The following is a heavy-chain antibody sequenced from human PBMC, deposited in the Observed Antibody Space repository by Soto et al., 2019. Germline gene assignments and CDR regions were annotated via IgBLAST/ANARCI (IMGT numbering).Heavy chain of an antibody. CDR1: GFTFSSYS. CDR2: ISSSSSYI. D-gene: IGHD6-6*01. Sequence: PGGSLRLSCAASGFTFSSYSMNWVRQAPGKGLEWVSSISSSSSYIYYAGSVKGRFTISRDNAKNSLYLQMNSLRAEDTAVYYCARDLTYSSPSGYYYYGMDVWGQGTTVTVSS. J-gene: IGHJ6*02. CDR3: ARDLTYSSPSGYYYYGMDV. V-gene: IGHV3-21*01.